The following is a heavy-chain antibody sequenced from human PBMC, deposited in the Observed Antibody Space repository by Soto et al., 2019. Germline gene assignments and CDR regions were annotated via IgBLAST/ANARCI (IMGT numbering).Heavy chain of an antibody. D-gene: IGHD3-22*01. CDR1: GFTFSSYA. CDR3: AKDSSGYSGGYFDY. J-gene: IGHJ4*02. Sequence: TASGFTFSSYAMSWVRQAPGKGLEWVSAISGSGGSTYYADSVKGRFTISRDNSKNTLYLQMNSLRAEDTAVHYCAKDSSGYSGGYFDYWGQGTLVTVSS. CDR2: ISGSGGST. V-gene: IGHV3-23*01.